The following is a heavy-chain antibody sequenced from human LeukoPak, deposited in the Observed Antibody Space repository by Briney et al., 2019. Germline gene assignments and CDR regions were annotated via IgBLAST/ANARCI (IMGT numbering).Heavy chain of an antibody. Sequence: GGSLRLSCAASGLTFSRHWMYWVSQAPGKGLEWVANIKQDGSAKPYVDSVKGRFTISRDNAKNSLFLQMNSLRAEDTAVYYCARDNGWSADFWGQGTLVTVSS. J-gene: IGHJ4*02. CDR1: GLTFSRHW. D-gene: IGHD2-15*01. CDR3: ARDNGWSADF. CDR2: IKQDGSAK. V-gene: IGHV3-7*03.